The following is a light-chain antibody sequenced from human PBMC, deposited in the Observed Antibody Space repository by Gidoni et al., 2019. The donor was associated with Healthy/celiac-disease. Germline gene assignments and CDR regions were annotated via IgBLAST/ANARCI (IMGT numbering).Light chain of an antibody. CDR1: SSHIGSNT. CDR2: SNN. V-gene: IGLV1-44*01. Sequence: SVLTQPPSASGTPGQRVTISFSGSSSHIGSNTVNWYQQPPGTAPKLLIYSNNHRPSGVPDRFSGSKSGTSASLAISGLQSVDEADYYCAAWDDSLNGLYVFGTGTKVTVL. CDR3: AAWDDSLNGLYV. J-gene: IGLJ1*01.